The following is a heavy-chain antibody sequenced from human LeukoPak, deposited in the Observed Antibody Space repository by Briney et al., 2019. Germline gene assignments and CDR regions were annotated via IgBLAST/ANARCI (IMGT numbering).Heavy chain of an antibody. Sequence: SVKVSCKASGGTFSSYTISWVRQALGQGLEWMGRIIPILGIANYAQKFQGRVTITADKSTSTAYMELSSLRSEDTAVYYCASTHEKLTIFGVVISDYWGQGTLVTVSS. J-gene: IGHJ4*02. V-gene: IGHV1-69*02. CDR1: GGTFSSYT. D-gene: IGHD3-3*01. CDR3: ASTHEKLTIFGVVISDY. CDR2: IIPILGIA.